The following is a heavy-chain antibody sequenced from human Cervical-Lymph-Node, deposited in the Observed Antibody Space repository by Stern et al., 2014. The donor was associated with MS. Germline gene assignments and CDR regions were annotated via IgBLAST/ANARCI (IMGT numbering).Heavy chain of an antibody. CDR3: ARYNYGTFDY. V-gene: IGHV3-48*02. Sequence: EVQLEESGGGLVQPGGSLRLSCAASGFTFSTYSMNWVRQAPGKGLEWVSYISMSSSIIYYADSVKGRFTISRDNAKNSLYLQMNSLRDEDTAVYYCARYNYGTFDYWGQGTLVTVSS. CDR2: ISMSSSII. J-gene: IGHJ4*02. CDR1: GFTFSTYS. D-gene: IGHD1-1*01.